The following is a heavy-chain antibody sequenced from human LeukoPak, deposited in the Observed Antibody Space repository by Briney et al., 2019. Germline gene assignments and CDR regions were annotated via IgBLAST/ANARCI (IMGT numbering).Heavy chain of an antibody. CDR2: ISSSRSTI. Sequence: GGSLRLSCAASGFTFSSYSMNWVRQAPGKGLEWVSYISSSRSTIYYADSVKGRFTISRDNAKNSLYLQMNSLRAEDTAVYYCARDTYDSSGSNTDYWGQGTLVTVSS. CDR3: ARDTYDSSGSNTDY. J-gene: IGHJ4*02. CDR1: GFTFSSYS. D-gene: IGHD3-22*01. V-gene: IGHV3-48*01.